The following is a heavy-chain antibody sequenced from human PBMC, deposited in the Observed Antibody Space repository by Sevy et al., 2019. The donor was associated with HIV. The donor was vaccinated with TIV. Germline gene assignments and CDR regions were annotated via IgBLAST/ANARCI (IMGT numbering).Heavy chain of an antibody. CDR2: IHYTGTT. Sequence: SETLSLTCTVSGGSISAYHWSWIRQPPGKGLEYIGYIHYTGTTNYNPSLKSRVTISVETSKNQFSLKLSSVTAADKALYYCARAPPVRSGDDSLNWFDPWGQGTLVTVSS. CDR3: ARAPPVRSGDDSLNWFDP. D-gene: IGHD2-21*02. CDR1: GGSISAYH. V-gene: IGHV4-59*01. J-gene: IGHJ5*02.